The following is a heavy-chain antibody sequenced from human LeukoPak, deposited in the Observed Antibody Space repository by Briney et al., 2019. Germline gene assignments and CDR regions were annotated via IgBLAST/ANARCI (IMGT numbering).Heavy chain of an antibody. CDR2: INPNSGGT. J-gene: IGHJ5*02. Sequence: ASVKVSCKASGYTFTGYYMHWVRQAPGQGLEWMGWINPNSGGTNYAQKFQGRVTMTRDTSISTAYMELSRLRSDDTAVYYCARDLGCGSTSCYSVDWFDPWGQGTLVTVSS. D-gene: IGHD2-2*02. V-gene: IGHV1-2*02. CDR1: GYTFTGYY. CDR3: ARDLGCGSTSCYSVDWFDP.